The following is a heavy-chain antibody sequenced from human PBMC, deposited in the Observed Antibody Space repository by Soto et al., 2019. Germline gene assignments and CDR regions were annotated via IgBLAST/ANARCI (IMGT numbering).Heavy chain of an antibody. CDR3: ARVQHGFGDLSETDAFDI. CDR2: IYYSGST. V-gene: IGHV4-31*03. Sequence: QVQLQESGPGLVKPSQTLSLTCTVSGGSISSGGYYWSWIRQHPGKGLEWIGYIYYSGSTYYNPSLKSRVTISVDTSKNQFSLKLSFVTAADTAVYYCARVQHGFGDLSETDAFDIWGQGTMVTVSS. J-gene: IGHJ3*02. CDR1: GGSISSGGYY. D-gene: IGHD3-10*01.